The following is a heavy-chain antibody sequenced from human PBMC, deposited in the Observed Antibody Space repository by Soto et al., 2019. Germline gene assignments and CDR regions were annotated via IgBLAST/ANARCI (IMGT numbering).Heavy chain of an antibody. Sequence: GGSLRLSCAASGFTFSSYAMSWVRQAPGKGLKWVSAISGSGGSTYYADSVKGRFTISRDNSKNTLNLKMKSLRAEDTAVYYCAKGGSLLHYYYYMDVWGKGTTVTVSS. J-gene: IGHJ6*03. CDR1: GFTFSSYA. CDR3: AKGGSLLHYYYYMDV. CDR2: ISGSGGST. V-gene: IGHV3-23*01. D-gene: IGHD2-21*01.